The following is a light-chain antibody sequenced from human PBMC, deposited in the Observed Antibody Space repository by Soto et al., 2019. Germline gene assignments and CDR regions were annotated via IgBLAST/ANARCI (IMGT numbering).Light chain of an antibody. J-gene: IGKJ4*01. Sequence: EIVLTQSPATLSLSPGERATLSCRASQSVGTYLAWYQQKPGQAPRLLIYDASNRATGIPARFSGSGSGTDFTLTIRGLEPEDFAVYYCQQRTNWPPLTFGGGTKVAIK. CDR3: QQRTNWPPLT. V-gene: IGKV3-11*01. CDR1: QSVGTY. CDR2: DAS.